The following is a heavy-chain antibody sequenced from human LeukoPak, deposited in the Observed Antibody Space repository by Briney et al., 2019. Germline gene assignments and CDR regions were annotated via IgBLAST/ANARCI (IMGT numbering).Heavy chain of an antibody. D-gene: IGHD3-22*01. V-gene: IGHV1-8*02. CDR1: GYTFTSYG. J-gene: IGHJ4*02. CDR2: MNPNSGNA. CDR3: ARGAREVVVVITKYYVDF. Sequence: ASVKVSCKASGYTFTSYGISWVRQAPGQGLEWMGWMNPNSGNAGYAQKFQGRVTMTRNTSINTAYMEVSSLRSDDSAVYYCARGAREVVVVITKYYVDFWGQGTLVTVSS.